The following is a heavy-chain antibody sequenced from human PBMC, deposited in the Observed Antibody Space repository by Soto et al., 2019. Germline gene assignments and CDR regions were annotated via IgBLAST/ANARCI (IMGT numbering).Heavy chain of an antibody. CDR2: IIPILGIA. D-gene: IGHD5-12*01. J-gene: IGHJ4*02. Sequence: QVQLVQSGAEVKKPGSSVKVSCKASGGTFSSYTISWVRQAPGQGLEWMGRIIPILGIANYAQKFQGRVTITADKSTSTAYMELSSLRSEDTAVYYCAREMVEYSGYDLLFYWGREPWSPSPQ. CDR3: AREMVEYSGYDLLFY. V-gene: IGHV1-69*08. CDR1: GGTFSSYT.